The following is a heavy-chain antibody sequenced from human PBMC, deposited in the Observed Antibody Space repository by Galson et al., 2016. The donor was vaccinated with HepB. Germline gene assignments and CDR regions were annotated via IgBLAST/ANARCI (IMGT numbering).Heavy chain of an antibody. CDR2: ISAGGGST. V-gene: IGHV3-23*01. CDR3: ARAAGDYGNDGFPNFDY. CDR1: GFTSNTYA. Sequence: SLRLSCAASGFTSNTYAMNWVRQAPGKGLEWVSGISAGGGSTHYADSVKGRFTISRDNSKNTLFLQMNSLRDEDTAVYFCARAAGDYGNDGFPNFDYWGQGTLVTVSS. D-gene: IGHD4-17*01. J-gene: IGHJ4*02.